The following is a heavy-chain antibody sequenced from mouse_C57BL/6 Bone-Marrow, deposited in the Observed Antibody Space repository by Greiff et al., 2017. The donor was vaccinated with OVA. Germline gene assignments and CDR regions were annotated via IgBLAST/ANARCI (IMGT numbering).Heavy chain of an antibody. V-gene: IGHV1-26*01. Sequence: VQLQQSGPELVKPGASVKISCKASGYTFTDYYMNWVKQSHGKSLEWIGDINPNNGGTSYNQKFKGKATLTVDKSSSTAYMELRSLTSEDSAVYYCARELLLYPDYWGQGTTLTVSS. D-gene: IGHD2-12*01. J-gene: IGHJ2*01. CDR1: GYTFTDYY. CDR3: ARELLLYPDY. CDR2: INPNNGGT.